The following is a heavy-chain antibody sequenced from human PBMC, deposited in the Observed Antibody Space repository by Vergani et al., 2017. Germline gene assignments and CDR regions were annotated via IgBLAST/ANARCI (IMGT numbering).Heavy chain of an antibody. CDR3: GRGSDNYN. CDR2: KNDGGKS. CDR1: GGSITSGSFY. J-gene: IGHJ4*02. V-gene: IGHV4-61*02. Sequence: QVQLHESGPGLVKPSQTLSLTCTVSGGSITSGSFYWSWIRQPAGKGLEWVSTIKNDGGKSHYADFVKGRFAISRDNSRNTLYLQMNSLRVEDTAVYYCGRGSDNYNWGQGALVTV. D-gene: IGHD1-1*01.